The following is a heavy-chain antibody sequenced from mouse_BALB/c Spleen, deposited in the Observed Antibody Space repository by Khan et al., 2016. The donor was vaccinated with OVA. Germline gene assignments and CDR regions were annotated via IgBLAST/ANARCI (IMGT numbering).Heavy chain of an antibody. CDR2: IWGDGNT. V-gene: IGHV2-3*01. CDR3: AKGRGYYAVDY. CDR1: GFSLTSYG. J-gene: IGHJ4*01. Sequence: QVQLQQSGPGLVAPSQSLSITCTVSGFSLTSYGVSWVRQPPGKGLEWLGVIWGDGNTNFHSALRSRLSISKDNSKSQVFLKLNSLQTDDTATYYFAKGRGYYAVDYWGQRTSVTVSS.